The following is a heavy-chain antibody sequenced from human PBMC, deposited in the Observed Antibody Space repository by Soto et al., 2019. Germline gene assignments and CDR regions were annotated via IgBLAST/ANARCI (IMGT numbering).Heavy chain of an antibody. V-gene: IGHV1-24*01. CDR2: FDPNDGNT. Sequence: ASVKVSCKVSGYTLTEVSMHWVRQAPGKGLEWMGGFDPNDGNTNYAQKLQGRVTMTTDTSTSTAYMELSSLRSDDTAVYYCARDPGATYGSGSYFHYYGMDVWGQGTTVTVSS. D-gene: IGHD3-10*01. CDR3: ARDPGATYGSGSYFHYYGMDV. J-gene: IGHJ6*02. CDR1: GYTLTEVS.